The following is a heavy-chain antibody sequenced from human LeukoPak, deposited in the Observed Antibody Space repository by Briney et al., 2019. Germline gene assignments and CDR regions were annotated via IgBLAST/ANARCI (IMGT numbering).Heavy chain of an antibody. V-gene: IGHV3-33*08. CDR3: ARDMGTTRLDL. J-gene: IGHJ5*02. CDR1: GFTFSSYE. Sequence: PGGSLRLSCAASGFTFSSYEMNWVRQAPGKGLEWVGVIWYDGSNKYYADSVKGRFTISRDNSKNTLYLQVSSLRADDTAVYYCARDMGTTRLDLWGQGTLVTVSS. D-gene: IGHD1-1*01. CDR2: IWYDGSNK.